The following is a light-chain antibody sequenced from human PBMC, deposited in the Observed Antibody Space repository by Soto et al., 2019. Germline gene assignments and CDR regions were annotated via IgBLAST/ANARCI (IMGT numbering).Light chain of an antibody. Sequence: DIQLTQSPSSVSASVGDRVTITCRASRGISNWLAWYQPKPGKAPRLLIFAASSLQSGVPSRFSGSGSGTDFTLTTASLQPEDFATYFCQQADSFPLTFGGGTKLEIK. CDR1: RGISNW. CDR2: AAS. CDR3: QQADSFPLT. V-gene: IGKV1-12*01. J-gene: IGKJ4*01.